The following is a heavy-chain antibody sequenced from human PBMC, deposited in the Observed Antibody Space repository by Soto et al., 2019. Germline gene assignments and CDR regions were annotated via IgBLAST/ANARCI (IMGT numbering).Heavy chain of an antibody. Sequence: PGESLKISCKGSGYSFTSYWIGWVRQMPGKGLEWMGIIYPSDSYTRYSPSFQGHVTISADKSISTAYLQWSSLKASDTAMYYCARHRIFITMIDTAFDIWGQGTMVTVSS. J-gene: IGHJ3*02. CDR2: IYPSDSYT. CDR3: ARHRIFITMIDTAFDI. D-gene: IGHD3-22*01. V-gene: IGHV5-51*01. CDR1: GYSFTSYW.